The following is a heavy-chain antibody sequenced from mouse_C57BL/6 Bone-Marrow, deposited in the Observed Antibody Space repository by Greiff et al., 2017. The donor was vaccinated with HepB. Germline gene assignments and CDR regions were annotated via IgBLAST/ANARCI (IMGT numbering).Heavy chain of an antibody. CDR1: GFNIKDYY. CDR3: TTPASSYDCPYAMDY. D-gene: IGHD2-4*01. V-gene: IGHV14-1*01. Sequence: EVQLQQSGAELVRPGASVKLSCTASGFNIKDYYMHWVKQRPEQGLEWIGRIDPEDGDTEYAPKFQGKATMTADTSSNTAYLQLSSLTSEDTAVYYCTTPASSYDCPYAMDYWGQGTAVTVSA. CDR2: IDPEDGDT. J-gene: IGHJ4*01.